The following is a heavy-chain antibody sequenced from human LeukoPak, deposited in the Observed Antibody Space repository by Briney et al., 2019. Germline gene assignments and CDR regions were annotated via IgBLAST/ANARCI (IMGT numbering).Heavy chain of an antibody. J-gene: IGHJ4*02. CDR2: IFYSGST. V-gene: IGHV4-39*01. D-gene: IGHD3/OR15-3a*01. CDR1: GGSISSSNY. Sequence: SETLSLTCTVSGGSISSSNYWGWIRQPPGKGLEWIGSIFYSGSTYYNPSLKSRVTISVDTSKNRFSLKLTSVTAADTAVYYCARQTGSGLFILPGGQGTLVTVSS. CDR3: ARQTGSGLFILP.